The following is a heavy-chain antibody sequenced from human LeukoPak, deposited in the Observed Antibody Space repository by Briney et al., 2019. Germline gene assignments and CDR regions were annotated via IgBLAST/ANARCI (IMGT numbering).Heavy chain of an antibody. D-gene: IGHD3-10*01. CDR3: ARDQYCGSVTYYTSSKGYFDY. CDR2: IRYDGSNK. Sequence: GGSLRLSCAASGFTFSSYGMHWVRQAPGKGLEWVAFIRYDGSNKYYADSVKGRFTISRDNSKNTLYLQMNSLRDEDTAVYYCARDQYCGSVTYYTSSKGYFDYWGQGTLVTVSS. CDR1: GFTFSSYG. V-gene: IGHV3-30*02. J-gene: IGHJ4*02.